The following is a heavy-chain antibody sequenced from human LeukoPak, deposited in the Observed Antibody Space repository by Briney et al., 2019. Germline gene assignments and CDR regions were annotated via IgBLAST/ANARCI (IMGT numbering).Heavy chain of an antibody. J-gene: IGHJ6*02. CDR1: GFTFSSYS. CDR2: ISSSSSYK. D-gene: IGHD3-22*01. V-gene: IGHV3-21*01. CDR3: ARITMIVVVPPSGGGMDV. Sequence: PGGSLRLSCAASGFTFSSYSMNWVRQAPGKGLEWVSSISSSSSYKYYADSVKGRFTISRDNAKNSLYLQMNSLRAEDTAVYYCARITMIVVVPPSGGGMDVWGQGTTVTVSS.